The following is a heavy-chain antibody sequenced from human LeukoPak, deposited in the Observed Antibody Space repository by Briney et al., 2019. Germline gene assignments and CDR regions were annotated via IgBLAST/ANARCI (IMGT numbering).Heavy chain of an antibody. J-gene: IGHJ4*02. CDR2: ISGSGGST. Sequence: PGGSLRLSCAASGFTFSNYAMNWVRQAPGKGLEWVSAISGSGGSTYYADSVKGRFTISRDNSKNTLYLQMNSLRAEDTAVYYCANLMGSSGWYYFDYWGQGTLVTVSS. V-gene: IGHV3-23*01. CDR3: ANLMGSSGWYYFDY. D-gene: IGHD6-19*01. CDR1: GFTFSNYA.